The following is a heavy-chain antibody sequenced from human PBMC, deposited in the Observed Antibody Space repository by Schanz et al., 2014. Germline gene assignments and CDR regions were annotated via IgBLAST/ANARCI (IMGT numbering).Heavy chain of an antibody. Sequence: VQLVESGGAVVQPGRSLRLSCAASGFTFNNFGMNWVRQAPGKGLEWVSCITGGSTTYTYYADSVRGRFTISRDNAKSSVYLQMNSLRAEDTAVYYCARSGVDVWGQGTTVTVSS. CDR3: ARSGVDV. D-gene: IGHD3-10*01. V-gene: IGHV3-21*02. CDR2: ITGGSTTYT. J-gene: IGHJ6*02. CDR1: GFTFNNFG.